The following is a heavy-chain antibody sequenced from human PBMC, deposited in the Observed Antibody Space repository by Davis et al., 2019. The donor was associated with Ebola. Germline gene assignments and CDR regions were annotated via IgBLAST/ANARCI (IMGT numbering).Heavy chain of an antibody. CDR1: GGIFSSYA. V-gene: IGHV1-69*06. D-gene: IGHD6-13*01. CDR3: ARGKVGDSSSWFAAFFDI. Sequence: AASVTDSCKASGGIFSSYAISWVRQAPGQGHEWMGGIIPIFGTANYAQKFQGSVTITADKSTSTAYMELSSLRSEDTAVYYCARGKVGDSSSWFAAFFDIWGQGTMVTVSS. CDR2: IIPIFGTA. J-gene: IGHJ3*02.